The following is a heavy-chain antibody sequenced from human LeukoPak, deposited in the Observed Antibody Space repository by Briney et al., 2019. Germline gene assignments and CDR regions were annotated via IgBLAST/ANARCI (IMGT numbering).Heavy chain of an antibody. D-gene: IGHD3-10*01. CDR2: INHSGST. CDR3: AWGRPRMASMVRGVYFDY. J-gene: IGHJ4*02. Sequence: PSETLSLTCAVYGGSFSGYYWSWIRQPPGKGLEWIGEINHSGSTNYNPSLKSRVTISVDTSKNQFSLKLSSVTAADTAVYYCAWGRPRMASMVRGVYFDYWGQGTLVTVSS. CDR1: GGSFSGYY. V-gene: IGHV4-34*01.